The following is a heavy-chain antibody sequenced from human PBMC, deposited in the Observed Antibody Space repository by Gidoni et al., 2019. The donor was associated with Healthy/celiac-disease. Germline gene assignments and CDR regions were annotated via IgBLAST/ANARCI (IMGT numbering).Heavy chain of an antibody. J-gene: IGHJ4*02. V-gene: IGHV3-30*18. Sequence: QVQLVESGGGVVQPGRSLRLSCAASGFTFSSYVLHWVRQAPGKGLEWVAVISEDGSNKYYADSVKGRFTISRDNSKNTLYLQMNSLRAEDTAVYYCANDSPPYYYDSSGYSMGYWGQGTLVTVSS. CDR3: ANDSPPYYYDSSGYSMGY. CDR2: ISEDGSNK. D-gene: IGHD3-22*01. CDR1: GFTFSSYV.